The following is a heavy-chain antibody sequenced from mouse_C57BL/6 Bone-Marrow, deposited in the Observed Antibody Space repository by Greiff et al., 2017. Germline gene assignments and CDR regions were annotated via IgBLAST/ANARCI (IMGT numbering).Heavy chain of an antibody. J-gene: IGHJ2*01. CDR2: IDPENGDT. CDR1: GFNIKDDY. Sequence: EVQLQQSGAELVRPGASVKLSCTASGFNIKDDYMHWVKQRPEQGLEWIGWIDPENGDTAYASKFQGKATITADTSSNTAYLQLSSLTSEDTAVYYCTTLPKNYWGQGTTLTVSS. V-gene: IGHV14-4*01. D-gene: IGHD2-1*01. CDR3: TTLPKNY.